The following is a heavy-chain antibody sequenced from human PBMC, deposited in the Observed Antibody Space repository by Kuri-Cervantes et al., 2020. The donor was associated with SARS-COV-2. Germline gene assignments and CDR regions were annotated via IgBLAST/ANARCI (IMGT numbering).Heavy chain of an antibody. CDR2: IYYSGST. Sequence: SETLSLTCTVSGGSISSYYWNWIRQPPGKGLGWIGYIYYSGSTNYNPSLKSRVTISVDTSKNQFSLKLSSVTAADTAVYYCARDGGSSWDFDYWGQGTLVTVSS. D-gene: IGHD6-13*01. CDR3: ARDGGSSWDFDY. CDR1: GGSISSYY. J-gene: IGHJ4*02. V-gene: IGHV4-59*01.